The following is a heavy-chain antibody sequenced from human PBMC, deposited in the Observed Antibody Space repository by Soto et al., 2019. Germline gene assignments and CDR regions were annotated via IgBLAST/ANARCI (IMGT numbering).Heavy chain of an antibody. CDR2: ISYDGSNK. J-gene: IGHJ4*02. V-gene: IGHV3-30*18. CDR1: GFTFSSYG. CDR3: AKGQYDYGDSYYFDY. Sequence: QVQLVESGGGVVQPGRSLRHSCAASGFTFSSYGMHWVRQAPGKGLEWVAVISYDGSNKYYADSVKGRFTISRDNSKNTLYLQMNSLRAEDTAVYYCAKGQYDYGDSYYFDYWGQGTLVTVSS. D-gene: IGHD4-17*01.